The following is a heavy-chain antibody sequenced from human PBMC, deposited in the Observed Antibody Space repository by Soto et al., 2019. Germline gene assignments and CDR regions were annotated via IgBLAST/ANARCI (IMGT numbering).Heavy chain of an antibody. J-gene: IGHJ4*02. Sequence: QVQLVQSGAEVKKPGASVKVSCKASGYTFTNHGISWVRQAPGQGLEWLGWISGHNGNTKYAQRLQGRVTMTTNTSTSTAHMGLRSLKSDDTAVYYCARDLYPPAYYFDHWGQGTLVTVSS. V-gene: IGHV1-18*01. CDR2: ISGHNGNT. CDR3: ARDLYPPAYYFDH. CDR1: GYTFTNHG.